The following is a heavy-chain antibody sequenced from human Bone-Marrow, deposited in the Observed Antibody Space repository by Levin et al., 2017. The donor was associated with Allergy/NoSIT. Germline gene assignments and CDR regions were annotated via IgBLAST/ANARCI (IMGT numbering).Heavy chain of an antibody. CDR3: VGEGGVLGNLLQFAY. V-gene: IGHV3-21*01. J-gene: IGHJ4*02. D-gene: IGHD2-8*02. Sequence: GGSLRLSCEASGFTFSSYSMNWVRQAPGKGLEWVSSISGFTGRTMYSNAVKGRFTISRDNGKNSLYLEMNSLRAEDTAVYNCVGEGGVLGNLLQFAYWVQGTLVTVSS. CDR1: GFTFSSYS. CDR2: ISGFTGRT.